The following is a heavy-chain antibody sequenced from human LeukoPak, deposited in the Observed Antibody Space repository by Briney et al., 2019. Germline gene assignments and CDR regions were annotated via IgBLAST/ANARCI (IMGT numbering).Heavy chain of an antibody. CDR3: AEDTRYFDWFNAFDI. J-gene: IGHJ3*02. D-gene: IGHD3-9*01. Sequence: PGGSLRLSCAASGFTFSSYAMSWVRQAPGKGLEWVSAISGSGGSTYYADSVKGRFTISRDNSKNTLYLQMNSLRAEDTAVYYCAEDTRYFDWFNAFDIWGQGTMVTVSS. CDR1: GFTFSSYA. V-gene: IGHV3-23*01. CDR2: ISGSGGST.